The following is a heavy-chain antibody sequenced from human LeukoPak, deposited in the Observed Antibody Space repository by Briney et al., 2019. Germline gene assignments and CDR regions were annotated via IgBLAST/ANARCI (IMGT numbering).Heavy chain of an antibody. J-gene: IGHJ6*02. Sequence: GGSLRLSCAASGFTFSSYAMSWVRQAPGKGLEWVSAISGSGGSTYYADSVKGRFTISRDNSKNTLYLQMNSLRAEDTAVYYCARFQLPSKGAYYYYGMDVWGQGTTVTVSS. V-gene: IGHV3-23*01. D-gene: IGHD2-2*01. CDR2: ISGSGGST. CDR1: GFTFSSYA. CDR3: ARFQLPSKGAYYYYGMDV.